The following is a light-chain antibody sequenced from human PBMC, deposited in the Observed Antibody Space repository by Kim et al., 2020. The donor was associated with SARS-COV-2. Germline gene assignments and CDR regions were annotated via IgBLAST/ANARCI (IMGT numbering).Light chain of an antibody. Sequence: PASISCRSSQSLVYSDRNTYLNWFHQRPGQSPRRLIYEVSNRDSGVPDRFSGSGSGTDFTLQISRVEAEDVGVYYCMQGTHWPFTFGPGTKVDIK. CDR2: EVS. CDR1: QSLVYSDRNTY. J-gene: IGKJ3*01. V-gene: IGKV2-30*01. CDR3: MQGTHWPFT.